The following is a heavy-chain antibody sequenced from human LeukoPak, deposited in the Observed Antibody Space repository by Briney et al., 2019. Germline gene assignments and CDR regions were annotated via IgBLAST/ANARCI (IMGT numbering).Heavy chain of an antibody. CDR2: IYYSGST. D-gene: IGHD3-22*01. J-gene: IGHJ3*01. V-gene: IGHV4-59*08. CDR1: GGSISGYF. CDR3: ALNYDLGAFDF. Sequence: SETLSLTCTVSGGSISGYFWSWIRQSPGKGPEWIGSIYYSGSTTYNPSLKSRVTISVDTSKNQFSLRLSSVTAADTAVYYCALNYDLGAFDFWGQGTMVTVSS.